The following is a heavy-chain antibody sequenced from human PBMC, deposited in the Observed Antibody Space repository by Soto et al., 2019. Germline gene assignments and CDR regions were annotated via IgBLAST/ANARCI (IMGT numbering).Heavy chain of an antibody. D-gene: IGHD3-10*01. V-gene: IGHV3-23*01. Sequence: GGSLRLSGEASGFPFNTYAMTWFRQLPGMGLEWVSTTSIGGNTDFAESVRGRFSVSRDNSKNTLYLQMTNLRAEDAAIYFCAKDLRPGLVVPTKSGFDPWGQGTRVTVSS. CDR3: AKDLRPGLVVPTKSGFDP. CDR1: GFPFNTYA. J-gene: IGHJ5*02. CDR2: TSIGGNT.